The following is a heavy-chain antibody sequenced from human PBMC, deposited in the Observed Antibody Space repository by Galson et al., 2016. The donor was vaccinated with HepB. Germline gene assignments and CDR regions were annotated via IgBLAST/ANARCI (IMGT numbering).Heavy chain of an antibody. CDR1: GFTFSSYA. D-gene: IGHD2/OR15-2a*01. J-gene: IGHJ4*02. CDR3: AKRHEYCPPVGCSVDY. CDR2: ISGSGGST. Sequence: SLRLSCAASGFTFSSYAMSWVRQAPGKGLEWVSAISGSGGSTYYADSVKGRFTISRDNSKNTLFLQMSSLRADDTAVYFCAKRHEYCPPVGCSVDYWGQGTLVTVSS. V-gene: IGHV3-23*01.